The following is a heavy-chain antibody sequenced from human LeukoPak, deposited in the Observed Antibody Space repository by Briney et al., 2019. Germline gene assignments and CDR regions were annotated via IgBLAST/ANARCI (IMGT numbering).Heavy chain of an antibody. D-gene: IGHD4-11*01. Sequence: PSETLSLTCTVSGGSISNYYWSWLRQPPGKGLEWIGYIYYSGSTNYNPSLKSRVTISVDTSKTQFSLKLSSVTAADTAVYYCARAAASGGSNYDAFDIWGQGTMVTVSS. CDR3: ARAAASGGSNYDAFDI. CDR1: GGSISNYY. V-gene: IGHV4-59*01. CDR2: IYYSGST. J-gene: IGHJ3*02.